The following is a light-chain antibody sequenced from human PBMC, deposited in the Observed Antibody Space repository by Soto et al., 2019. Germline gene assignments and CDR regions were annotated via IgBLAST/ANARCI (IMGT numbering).Light chain of an antibody. Sequence: TQSPATLSLSPGERATLSCRASQSVSSYLAWYQQKPGQAPRLLIYDASNRATGIPARFSGSGSGTDFTLTISSLEPEDFAVYYCQQRSNWPSSTFGQGTKLEIK. CDR3: QQRSNWPSST. V-gene: IGKV3-11*01. CDR1: QSVSSY. CDR2: DAS. J-gene: IGKJ2*01.